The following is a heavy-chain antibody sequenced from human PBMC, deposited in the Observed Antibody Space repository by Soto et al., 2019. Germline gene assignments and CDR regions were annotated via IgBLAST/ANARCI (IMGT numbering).Heavy chain of an antibody. CDR3: ARGGLAWLQVIGVFDY. CDR1: GGTFSSYT. D-gene: IGHD3-16*01. V-gene: IGHV1-69*02. J-gene: IGHJ4*02. CDR2: IIPIHGIA. Sequence: QVQLVQSGAEVKKPGSSVKVSCKASGGTFSSYTISWVRQAPGQGLEWMGRIIPIHGIANYAQKFQGRVTITADKSTSTAYMELSSLRSEDTAVYYCARGGLAWLQVIGVFDYWGQGTLVTVSS.